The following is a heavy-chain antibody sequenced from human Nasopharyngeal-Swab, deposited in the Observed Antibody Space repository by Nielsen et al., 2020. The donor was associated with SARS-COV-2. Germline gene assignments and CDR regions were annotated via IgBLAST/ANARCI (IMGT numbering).Heavy chain of an antibody. CDR3: AREERITMIVVVIPGAFDI. Sequence: LSLTCAASGFTFSSYEMNWVRQAPGKGLEWVSYISSSGSTIFYADSVKGRFTISRDNAKNSLYLQMNSLRAADTAVYYCAREERITMIVVVIPGAFDIWGQGTMVTVSS. V-gene: IGHV3-48*03. CDR2: ISSSGSTI. J-gene: IGHJ3*02. D-gene: IGHD3-22*01. CDR1: GFTFSSYE.